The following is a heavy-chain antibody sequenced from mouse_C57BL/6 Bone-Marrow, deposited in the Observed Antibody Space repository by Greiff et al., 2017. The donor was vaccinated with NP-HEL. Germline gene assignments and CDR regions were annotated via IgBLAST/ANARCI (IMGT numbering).Heavy chain of an antibody. D-gene: IGHD2-2*01. CDR2: ISAGGSYT. CDR3: ARNGYEVWDYY. J-gene: IGHJ2*01. V-gene: IGHV5-4*03. Sequence: EVKLMESGGGLVQPAGSLKLSCAASGFSFSSYAMSWVRQSPAKRLAWVATISAGGSYTYYPDNVKGRFTISSDDAKNNLYLQVSHLKSEDTAMYDCARNGYEVWDYYWGQGTTLTVSS. CDR1: GFSFSSYA.